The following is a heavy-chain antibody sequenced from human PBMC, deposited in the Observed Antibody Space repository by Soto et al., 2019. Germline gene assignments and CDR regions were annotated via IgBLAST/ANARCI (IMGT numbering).Heavy chain of an antibody. V-gene: IGHV1-69*06. J-gene: IGHJ6*02. CDR2: IIPIFGTA. Sequence: SVKVSCKASGYTFTSYGLSWVRQAPGQGLEWMGGIIPIFGTANYAQKFQGRVTITADKSTSTAYMELRSLRSEDTAVYYCARSVYDSSGFYQNNYYGMDVWGQGTTVTVSS. D-gene: IGHD3-22*01. CDR1: GYTFTSYG. CDR3: ARSVYDSSGFYQNNYYGMDV.